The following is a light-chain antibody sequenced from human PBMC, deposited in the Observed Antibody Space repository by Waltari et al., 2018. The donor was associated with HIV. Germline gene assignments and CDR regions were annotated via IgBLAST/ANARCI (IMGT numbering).Light chain of an antibody. V-gene: IGLV1-47*01. J-gene: IGLJ3*02. CDR1: SSSIGSGY. Sequence: QSVLTQPPSVSGAPGQRVTVSCSGSSSSIGSGYVCWYQQLPGAAPKLVIFRNDQRPSGVPDRFSGSKSGTSASLAISGLRSEDEAVYYCGAWNGSPSGPVFGGGTKLTVL. CDR3: GAWNGSPSGPV. CDR2: RND.